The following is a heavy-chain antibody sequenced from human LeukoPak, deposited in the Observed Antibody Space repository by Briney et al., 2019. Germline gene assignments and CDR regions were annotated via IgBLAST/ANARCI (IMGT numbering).Heavy chain of an antibody. D-gene: IGHD3/OR15-3a*01. V-gene: IGHV4-59*01. CDR3: AKSHFWTGYPSDY. J-gene: IGHJ4*02. CDR2: VYNSGST. CDR1: GGSINGYY. Sequence: SETLSLTCTVSGGSINGYYWSWIRQPPGKGLEWIGHVYNSGSTNYNPSLKSRVTISVDTSKNQFSLKLSSVTAADTAVYYCAKSHFWTGYPSDYWGQGTLVTVSS.